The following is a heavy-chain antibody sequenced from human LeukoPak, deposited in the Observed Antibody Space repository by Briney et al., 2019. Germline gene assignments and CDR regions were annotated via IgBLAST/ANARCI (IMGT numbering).Heavy chain of an antibody. CDR3: AREVTTWFDP. D-gene: IGHD4-17*01. CDR2: IYYSGRT. Sequence: PSETLSLTCTVSGGSISSSVYYWGWIRQPPGKGLEWIGSIYYSGRTYYNPSLKSRVTISVDTSKNQCSLKLSSVTAADTAVYYCAREVTTWFDPWGQGTLVTVSS. J-gene: IGHJ5*02. CDR1: GGSISSSVYY. V-gene: IGHV4-39*02.